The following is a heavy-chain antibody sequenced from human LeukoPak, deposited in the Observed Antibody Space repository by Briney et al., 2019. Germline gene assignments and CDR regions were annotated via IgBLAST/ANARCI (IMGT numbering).Heavy chain of an antibody. CDR3: IRSRSGSYGYFDY. CDR1: GFTFSSYS. V-gene: IGHV3-74*01. J-gene: IGHJ4*02. CDR2: ISPDGSST. Sequence: GGSLRLSCAASGFTFSSYSMNWVRQAPGKGLVWVSRISPDGSSTSYGDSVKGRFTISRDNAKNTVYLQMNSLRAEDTAVYYCIRSRSGSYGYFDYWGQGTLVTVSS. D-gene: IGHD3-10*01.